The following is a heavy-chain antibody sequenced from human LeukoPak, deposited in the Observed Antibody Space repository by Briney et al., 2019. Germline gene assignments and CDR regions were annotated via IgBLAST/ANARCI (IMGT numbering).Heavy chain of an antibody. D-gene: IGHD6-13*01. CDR2: ISWNSGSI. CDR3: AKGISSSSNY. J-gene: IGHJ4*02. V-gene: IGHV3-9*01. CDR1: GFTFDDYA. Sequence: GGSLRLSCAASGFTFDDYAMHWVRQAPGKGLEWVSGISWNSGSIGYADSVKGRFTISRDNAKNSLYLQMNSLRAEDTALYYCAKGISSSSNYRGQGTLVTVSS.